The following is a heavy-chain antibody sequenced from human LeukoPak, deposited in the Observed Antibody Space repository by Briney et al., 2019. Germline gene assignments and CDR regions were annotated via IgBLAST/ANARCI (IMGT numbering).Heavy chain of an antibody. CDR1: GLSFSSSA. CDR3: ANGKGYFEF. D-gene: IGHD3-9*01. CDR2: ISGTGGST. J-gene: IGHJ4*02. V-gene: IGHV3-23*01. Sequence: PGGSLRLSCTASGLSFSSSAMSWVRQAPGKRLEWVSAISGTGGSTYYADSVKGRFTISRDNSKNTVYLQMNGLRAEDTAVYYCANGKGYFEFWGQGTLVTVSS.